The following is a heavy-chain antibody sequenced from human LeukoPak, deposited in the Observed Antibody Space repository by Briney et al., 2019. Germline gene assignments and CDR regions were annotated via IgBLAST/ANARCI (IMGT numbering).Heavy chain of an antibody. CDR3: ARGLQPDY. Sequence: GGSLRLSCAASGFTFGSFSMSWDRQSPGKGLEWVSYITLSSNVIYYADSVRGRFTISRDNAKNSLYLQMNSLRAEDTAVYYCARGLQPDYWGQGTLVTVSS. CDR1: GFTFGSFS. CDR2: ITLSSNVI. V-gene: IGHV3-48*01. J-gene: IGHJ4*02. D-gene: IGHD2-15*01.